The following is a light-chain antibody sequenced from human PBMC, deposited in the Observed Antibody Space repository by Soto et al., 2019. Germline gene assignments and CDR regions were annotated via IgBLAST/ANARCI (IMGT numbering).Light chain of an antibody. CDR3: QQSYSLLT. J-gene: IGKJ5*01. CDR1: QSISSY. CDR2: AAS. V-gene: IGKV1-39*01. Sequence: DIQMTQSPSSLSASVGDRVTITCRASQSISSYLNWYQQKPGKAPKLLIYAASSLQSGVPSRFSGSGSGTDFTLTISSLQPEDFATYYCQQSYSLLTCGQGTRREIK.